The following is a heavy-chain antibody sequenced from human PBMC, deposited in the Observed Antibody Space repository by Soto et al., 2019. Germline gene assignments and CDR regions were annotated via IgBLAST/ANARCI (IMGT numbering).Heavy chain of an antibody. Sequence: ASVKISCKASGYTFTSYGISWVRQAPGQGLEWMGWISAYNGNTNYAQKLQGRVTMTTDTSTSTAYMELSSLRSEDTAVYYCASRDRGMGDWLLFDYWGQGTLVTVSA. CDR3: ASRDRGMGDWLLFDY. V-gene: IGHV1-18*01. J-gene: IGHJ4*02. CDR1: GYTFTSYG. CDR2: ISAYNGNT. D-gene: IGHD3-9*01.